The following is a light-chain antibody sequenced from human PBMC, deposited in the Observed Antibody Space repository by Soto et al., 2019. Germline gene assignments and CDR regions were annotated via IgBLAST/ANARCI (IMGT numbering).Light chain of an antibody. Sequence: EIVMTQSPAALSVSPGERATLSCRASQSVSGNLAWYQQKPGQAPRLLIYGASTRATGIPARFSGSGSGTEFTLTISSLQSEDFAVYYCQQYNNWPGTFGQGTKVEIK. CDR2: GAS. J-gene: IGKJ1*01. CDR3: QQYNNWPGT. CDR1: QSVSGN. V-gene: IGKV3-15*01.